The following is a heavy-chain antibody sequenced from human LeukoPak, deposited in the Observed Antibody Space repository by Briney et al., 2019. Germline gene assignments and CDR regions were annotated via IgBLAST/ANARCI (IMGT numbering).Heavy chain of an antibody. D-gene: IGHD3-10*01. CDR1: GFNYSSYT. Sequence: PGGSLRLSCAASGFNYSSYTMNWVRQAPGMGLEWLSYISASRDITYYADSVKGRFTISRDNAKNTLYLQMNTLRAEDTAVYYCALYYYGSGSYFPHYFDYWGQGTLVTVSS. V-gene: IGHV3-48*01. CDR2: ISASRDIT. CDR3: ALYYYGSGSYFPHYFDY. J-gene: IGHJ4*02.